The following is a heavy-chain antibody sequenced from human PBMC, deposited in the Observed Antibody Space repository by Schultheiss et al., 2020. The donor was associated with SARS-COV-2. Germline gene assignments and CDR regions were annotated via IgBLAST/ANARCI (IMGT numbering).Heavy chain of an antibody. CDR1: GGSFSGYY. V-gene: IGHV3-33*08. J-gene: IGHJ6*03. D-gene: IGHD1-1*01. CDR2: IWYDGSNK. CDR3: ARDTTYYYYMDV. Sequence: LSLTCAVYGGSFSGYYWSWVRQAPGKGLEWVAVIWYDGSNKYYADSVKGRFTISRDNSKNTLYLQMNSLRAEDTAVYYCARDTTYYYYMDVWGKGTTVTVSS.